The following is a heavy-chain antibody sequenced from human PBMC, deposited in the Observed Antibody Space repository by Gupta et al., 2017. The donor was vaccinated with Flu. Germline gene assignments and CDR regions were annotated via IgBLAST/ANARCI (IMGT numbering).Heavy chain of an antibody. D-gene: IGHD4-17*01. CDR3: ARGTYGDFLQIDY. CDR1: GYTFTGNF. CDR2: INPKSGGT. J-gene: IGHJ4*02. V-gene: IGHV1-2*02. Sequence: QVQLVQSGADVKKPEASVKVSCKTSGYTFTGNFMHWVRQAPGQGLEWMGWINPKSGGTDYAQPFHGRVTMTRDTSISTAYMELNGLRSDDTAVYFCARGTYGDFLQIDYWGQGSLVTVSS.